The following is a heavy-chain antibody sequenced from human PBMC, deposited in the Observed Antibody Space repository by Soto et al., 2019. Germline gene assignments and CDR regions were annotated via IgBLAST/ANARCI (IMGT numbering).Heavy chain of an antibody. Sequence: SETLSLTCTVAGGSISSGGYYWSWIRQHPGKGLEWIGYIYYSGSTYYNPSLKSRVTISVDTSKNQFSLKLSSVTAADTAVYYCARAAASTFDYWGQVPLVTVSS. J-gene: IGHJ4*02. CDR2: IYYSGST. D-gene: IGHD6-13*01. CDR1: GGSISSGGYY. CDR3: ARAAASTFDY. V-gene: IGHV4-31*03.